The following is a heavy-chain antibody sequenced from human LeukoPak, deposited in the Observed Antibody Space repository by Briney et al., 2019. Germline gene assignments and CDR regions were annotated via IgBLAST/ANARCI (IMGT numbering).Heavy chain of an antibody. Sequence: PSETLSLTCAVSGGSISSGGYSWSWIRQPPGKGLEWIGYIYHSGSTYYNPSLKSRVTISVDRSKNQFSLKLSSVTAADTAVYYCAKGKGYSSSSSDHWGQGTLVTVSS. CDR2: IYHSGST. V-gene: IGHV4-30-2*01. J-gene: IGHJ5*02. D-gene: IGHD6-6*01. CDR3: AKGKGYSSSSSDH. CDR1: GGSISSGGYS.